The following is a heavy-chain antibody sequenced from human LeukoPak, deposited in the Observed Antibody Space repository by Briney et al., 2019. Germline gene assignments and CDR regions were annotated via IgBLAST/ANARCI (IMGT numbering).Heavy chain of an antibody. D-gene: IGHD5-24*01. CDR2: VSADGRTQ. Sequence: GGSLRLSCAASGFTFRTYSIHCVRQAPGKGLEWVTVVSADGRTQLYSDSVKGRFTVSRDNSLNTLHLQMNSLKTEDTAVYYCAREFGHNRWYFDYWGQGTLVTVSS. CDR1: GFTFRTYS. J-gene: IGHJ4*02. CDR3: AREFGHNRWYFDY. V-gene: IGHV3-30*03.